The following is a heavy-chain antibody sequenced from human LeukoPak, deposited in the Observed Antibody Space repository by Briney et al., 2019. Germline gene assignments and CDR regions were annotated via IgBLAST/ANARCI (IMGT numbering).Heavy chain of an antibody. V-gene: IGHV4-34*01. D-gene: IGHD3-22*01. CDR2: INHSGST. Sequence: SETLSLTCAVYGGPFSGYYWSWIRQPPGKGLEWIGEINHSGSTNYNPSLKSRVTISVDTSKNQFSLKLSSVTAADTAVYYCARGKGAPSGYPRFYYFDYWGQGTLVTVSS. J-gene: IGHJ4*02. CDR3: ARGKGAPSGYPRFYYFDY. CDR1: GGPFSGYY.